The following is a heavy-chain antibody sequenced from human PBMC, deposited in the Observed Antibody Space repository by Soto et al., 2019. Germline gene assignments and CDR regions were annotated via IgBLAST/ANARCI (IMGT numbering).Heavy chain of an antibody. J-gene: IGHJ1*01. D-gene: IGHD6-13*01. V-gene: IGHV4-31*03. Sequence: SETLSLTCTVSGGSISSGGYYWSWSRQHPGKGLEWIGYIYYSGSTYYNPSLKSRVTISVDTSKNQFSLKLSSVTAADTAVYYCAREGIAAAGRRYFQHWGQGTLVTVSS. CDR3: AREGIAAAGRRYFQH. CDR2: IYYSGST. CDR1: GGSISSGGYY.